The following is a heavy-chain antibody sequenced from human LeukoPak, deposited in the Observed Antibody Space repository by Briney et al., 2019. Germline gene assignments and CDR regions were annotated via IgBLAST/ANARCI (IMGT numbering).Heavy chain of an antibody. V-gene: IGHV1-18*01. CDR1: GYTFTSYG. D-gene: IGHD3-10*01. Sequence: ASVKVSCKASGYTFTSYGISWVRQAPGQGLEWMGWISAYNGNTNYALKLQGRVTMTTDTSTSTAYMELRSLRSDDTAVYYCVRDATMVRGVKYYYYYYGMDVWGQGTTVTVSS. J-gene: IGHJ6*02. CDR3: VRDATMVRGVKYYYYYYGMDV. CDR2: ISAYNGNT.